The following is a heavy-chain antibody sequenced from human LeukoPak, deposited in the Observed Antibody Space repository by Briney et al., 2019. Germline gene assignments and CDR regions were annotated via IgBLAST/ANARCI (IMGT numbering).Heavy chain of an antibody. D-gene: IGHD3-22*01. CDR3: ARRVTVIYYLDL. CDR2: MNDSGGT. V-gene: IGHV4-34*01. CDR1: DGSFSGYY. Sequence: SETLSLTCAVSDGSFSGYYWTWIRQFPGRGLEWIGEMNDSGGTNYNPSLKSRVNVSVDTSKNQFSLKLTSVTAADTALYYCARRVTVIYYLDLWGKGTTVTVSS. J-gene: IGHJ6*03.